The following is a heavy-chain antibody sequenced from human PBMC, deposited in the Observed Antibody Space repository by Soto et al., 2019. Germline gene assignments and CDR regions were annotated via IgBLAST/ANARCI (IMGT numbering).Heavy chain of an antibody. V-gene: IGHV4-59*11. CDR3: ARGHGDWFDP. Sequence: SQTLSLTCTVSGGSISSLYWSWIRQPPGKGLEWIGYIYYSGSTNYNPSLKSRVTISVDTSKNQFSLQLNSVTPEDTAVYYCARGHGDWFDPWGQGTLVTVSS. CDR1: GGSISSLY. J-gene: IGHJ5*02. D-gene: IGHD4-17*01. CDR2: IYYSGST.